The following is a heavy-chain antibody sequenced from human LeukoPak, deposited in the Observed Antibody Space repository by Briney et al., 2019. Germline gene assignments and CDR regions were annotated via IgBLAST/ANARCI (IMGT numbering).Heavy chain of an antibody. Sequence: SETLSLTCTVSGGSISSGDCYWSWIRQHPGKGLEWIGYIYYSGSTYHKPSLRSRLTISVDTSKNQFSLKLSSVTAADTAVYYCARGRDNSGYYAADSWGQGILVTVSS. J-gene: IGHJ4*02. CDR2: IYYSGST. D-gene: IGHD3-22*01. V-gene: IGHV4-31*03. CDR3: ARGRDNSGYYAADS. CDR1: GGSISSGDCY.